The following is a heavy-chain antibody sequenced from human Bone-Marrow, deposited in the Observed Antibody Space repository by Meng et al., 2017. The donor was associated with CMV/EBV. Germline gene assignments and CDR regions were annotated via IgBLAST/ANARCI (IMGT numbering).Heavy chain of an antibody. Sequence: ASVKVSCKASGYTFTRYAFSWVRQAPGQGLEWMGWISAYNGNTKYAEKFQGRVTMTTDTSTSTANMELRSLRSDDTAVYYCARDLEKDEVSNWFDPWGQGTLVTVSS. V-gene: IGHV1-18*01. CDR1: GYTFTRYA. CDR2: ISAYNGNT. CDR3: ARDLEKDEVSNWFDP. D-gene: IGHD2-8*01. J-gene: IGHJ5*02.